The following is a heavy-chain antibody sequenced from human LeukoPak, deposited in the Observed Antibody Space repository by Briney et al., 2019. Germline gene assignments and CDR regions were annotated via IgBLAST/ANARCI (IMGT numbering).Heavy chain of an antibody. V-gene: IGHV3-48*01. J-gene: IGHJ4*02. CDR2: ISSSSSTI. D-gene: IGHD1-26*01. CDR1: GFTFSSYS. Sequence: PGGSLRLSCAASGFTFSSYSMNWVRQAPGKGLEWVSYISSSSSTIYYADSVKGRFTISRDNAKNSLYLQMNSLRAEDTAVYYCARDTGSIVGARGYWGQGTLVTVSS. CDR3: ARDTGSIVGARGY.